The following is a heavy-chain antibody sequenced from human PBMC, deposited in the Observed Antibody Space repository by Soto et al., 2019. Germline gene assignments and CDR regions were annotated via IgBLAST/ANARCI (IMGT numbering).Heavy chain of an antibody. Sequence: EVQLLESGGGLVQPGGSLRLSCAASGFTVRSYAMSWVRQAPGKGLEWVSAISGSGGSTYYADSVKGRFTISRDNSKNTLYLQMNSLRAEDTAVYYCAKVGAVLRFLEWLPDYYFDYWGQGTLVTVSS. CDR3: AKVGAVLRFLEWLPDYYFDY. D-gene: IGHD3-3*01. CDR1: GFTVRSYA. CDR2: ISGSGGST. V-gene: IGHV3-23*01. J-gene: IGHJ4*02.